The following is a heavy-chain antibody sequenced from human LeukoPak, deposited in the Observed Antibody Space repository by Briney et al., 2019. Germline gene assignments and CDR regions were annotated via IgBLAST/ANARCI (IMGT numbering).Heavy chain of an antibody. CDR2: IYYSGST. V-gene: IGHV4-59*08. Sequence: SETLSLTCTVSGGSISGYYWSWIRQPPGKGLEWIGYIYYSGSTNHNPSLKSRVTISVDTSKNQFSLKLSSVTAADTAVYYCARQSSSWYNWFDPWGQGTLVTVSS. J-gene: IGHJ5*02. CDR3: ARQSSSWYNWFDP. CDR1: GGSISGYY. D-gene: IGHD6-13*01.